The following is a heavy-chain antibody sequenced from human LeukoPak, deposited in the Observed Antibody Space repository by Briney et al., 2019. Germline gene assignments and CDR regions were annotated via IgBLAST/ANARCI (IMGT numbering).Heavy chain of an antibody. D-gene: IGHD1-26*01. CDR3: ARGHLRRASGSYYYFDY. CDR1: GGSFSGYY. Sequence: KPSETLSLTCAVYGGSFSGYYWSWIRQPPGKGLEWIGEINHSGSTNYNPSLKSRVTISVDTSKNQFSLKLSSVTAADTAVYYCARGHLRRASGSYYYFDYWDQGTLVTVSS. V-gene: IGHV4-34*01. J-gene: IGHJ4*02. CDR2: INHSGST.